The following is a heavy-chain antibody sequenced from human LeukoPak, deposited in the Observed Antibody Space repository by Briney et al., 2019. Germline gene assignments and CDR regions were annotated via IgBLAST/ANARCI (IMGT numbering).Heavy chain of an antibody. J-gene: IGHJ4*02. Sequence: GGSLRLSCAGSGSTFSDQYMDWVRQAPGKGLEWVGRTGNRASGYTTEYAASVKGRFTISRDDSKNTLYLQMNSLKTDDTAVYYCSTGVGGNWGQGTLVTVSS. CDR2: TGNRASGYTT. V-gene: IGHV3-72*01. CDR3: STGVGGN. CDR1: GSTFSDQY. D-gene: IGHD1-26*01.